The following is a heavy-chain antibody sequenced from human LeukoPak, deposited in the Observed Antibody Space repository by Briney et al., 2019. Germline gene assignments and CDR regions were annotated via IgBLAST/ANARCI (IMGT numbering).Heavy chain of an antibody. J-gene: IGHJ6*03. D-gene: IGHD3-3*02. V-gene: IGHV3-30*03. CDR3: ARLLATWDYYYMDV. CDR2: ISYDGSNK. CDR1: GFTFGSYS. Sequence: GGSLRLSCAASGFTFGSYSMNWVRQVPGKGLEWVAVISYDGSNKYYADSVKGRFTISRDNSKNTLYLQMNSLRAEDTAVYYCARLLATWDYYYMDVWGKGTTVTVSS.